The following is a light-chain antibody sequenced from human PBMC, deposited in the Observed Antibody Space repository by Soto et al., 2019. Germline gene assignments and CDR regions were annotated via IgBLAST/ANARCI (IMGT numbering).Light chain of an antibody. Sequence: QSVLTQPPSASGTPGQRVIISCSGTISNIGSNYVNWYQQFPGTAPKLLIYKTNQRPSGVPDRFSGSKSGTSASLAISGLRSEDEADYYCAAWDDSLSGFVVFGGGTKLTVL. V-gene: IGLV1-47*01. CDR2: KTN. CDR3: AAWDDSLSGFVV. J-gene: IGLJ2*01. CDR1: ISNIGSNY.